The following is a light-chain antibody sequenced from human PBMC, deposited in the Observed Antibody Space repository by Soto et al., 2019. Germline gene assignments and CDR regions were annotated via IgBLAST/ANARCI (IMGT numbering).Light chain of an antibody. CDR1: SSDLGGYNY. Sequence: QSALTQPASVSGSPGQSITLSCTGTSSDLGGYNYVSWYQQYPGKAPKLMIFEVTNRPSGVSDRFSASKSGNTASLTISGLQAEDESDYYCYSYAGSYTWVFGGGTKLTVL. CDR3: YSYAGSYTWV. V-gene: IGLV2-14*01. CDR2: EVT. J-gene: IGLJ3*02.